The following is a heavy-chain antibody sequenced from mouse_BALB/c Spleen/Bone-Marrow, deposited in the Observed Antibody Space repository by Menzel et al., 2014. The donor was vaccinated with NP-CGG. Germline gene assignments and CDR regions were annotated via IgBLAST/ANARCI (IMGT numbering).Heavy chain of an antibody. J-gene: IGHJ2*01. CDR1: GSNIRDTY. V-gene: IGHV14-3*02. CDR3: ALLYGNYDY. Sequence: VQLQLSGPELVKPGASVKLSCTVSGSNIRDTYMHWVKQRPEQGLECIGRIDPENGNTKYDPKFQGKATITADTSSNTAYLQLSSLTSEDTAVYYCALLYGNYDYWGQGTTLTVSS. CDR2: IDPENGNT. D-gene: IGHD2-10*02.